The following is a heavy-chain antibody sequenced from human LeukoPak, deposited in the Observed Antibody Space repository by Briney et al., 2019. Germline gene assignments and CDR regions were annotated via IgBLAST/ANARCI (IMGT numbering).Heavy chain of an antibody. CDR3: ARDYGGDSDY. J-gene: IGHJ4*02. V-gene: IGHV3-21*06. D-gene: IGHD4-23*01. CDR1: GFTFTTYT. CDR2: ITGRSSYI. Sequence: PGGSLRLSCLASGFTFTTYTVYWVRQAPGKGLEWVSAITGRSSYIYYTDSVKGRFTTSRDNAKNSLYMQMNSLRADDTAVYYCARDYGGDSDYWGQGALVTVSS.